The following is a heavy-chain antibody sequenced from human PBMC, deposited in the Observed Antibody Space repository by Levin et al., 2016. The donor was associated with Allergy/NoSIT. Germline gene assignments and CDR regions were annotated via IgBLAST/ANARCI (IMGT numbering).Heavy chain of an antibody. Sequence: WIRQPPGKALEWLALIDWDDDKYYSTSLKTRLTITKDTSKNQVVLTMTNMDPVDTATYYCAHSPPRGLLRAFDIWGQGTMVTVSS. CDR2: IDWDDDK. D-gene: IGHD3-10*01. V-gene: IGHV2-70*12. CDR3: AHSPPRGLLRAFDI. J-gene: IGHJ3*02.